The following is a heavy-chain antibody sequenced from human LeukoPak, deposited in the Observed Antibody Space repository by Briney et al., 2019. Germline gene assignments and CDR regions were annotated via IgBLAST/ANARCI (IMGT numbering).Heavy chain of an antibody. CDR2: IWYDGSNK. CDR3: ARDVSSSEGDFDY. J-gene: IGHJ4*02. Sequence: GGCLRLSCAAPGFTFSNYGIHWVRQAPGKGLEWVAVIWYDGSNKYYADSVQGRFTISRDNFKNTLYLQMNSLRAEDTAVYYCARDVSSSEGDFDYWGQGTLVTVSS. D-gene: IGHD6-13*01. V-gene: IGHV3-33*01. CDR1: GFTFSNYG.